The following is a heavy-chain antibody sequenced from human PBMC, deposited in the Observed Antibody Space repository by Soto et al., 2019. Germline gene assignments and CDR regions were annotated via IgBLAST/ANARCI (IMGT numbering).Heavy chain of an antibody. CDR2: TYYRSKWYN. J-gene: IGHJ6*02. CDR1: GDSVSSNSAA. Sequence: SQTLSLTCVISGDSVSSNSAAWNWIRQSPSRGLEWLGRTYYRSKWYNDYAVSVKSRITINPDTSKNQFSLQLNSVTPEDTAVYYCARGTTYCSSTSCYYYGMDVWGQGTTVTVS. V-gene: IGHV6-1*01. D-gene: IGHD2-2*01. CDR3: ARGTTYCSSTSCYYYGMDV.